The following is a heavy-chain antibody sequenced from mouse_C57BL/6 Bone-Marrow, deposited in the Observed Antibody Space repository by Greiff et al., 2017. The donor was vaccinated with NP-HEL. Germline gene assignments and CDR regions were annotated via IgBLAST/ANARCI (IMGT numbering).Heavy chain of an antibody. CDR3: ARSYYSNRYYFDY. Sequence: LEESGAELVRPGTSVKMSCKASGYTFTNYWIGWAKQRPGHGLEWIGDIYPGGGYTNYNEKFKGKATLTADKSSSTAYMQFSSLTSEDSAIYYCARSYYSNRYYFDYWGQGTTLTVSS. CDR2: IYPGGGYT. D-gene: IGHD2-5*01. J-gene: IGHJ2*01. CDR1: GYTFTNYW. V-gene: IGHV1-63*01.